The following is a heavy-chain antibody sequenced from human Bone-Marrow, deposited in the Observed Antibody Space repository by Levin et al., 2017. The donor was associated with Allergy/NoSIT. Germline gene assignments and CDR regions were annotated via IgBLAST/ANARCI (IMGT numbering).Heavy chain of an antibody. CDR3: ATCGDDCIDVFGI. CDR2: VNHRGST. D-gene: IGHD2-21*02. J-gene: IGHJ3*02. V-gene: IGHV4-34*01. Sequence: SQTLSLPCAVHGGSFSGYYWSWIRQPPGKGLEWIGEVNHRGSTKSNPSLKSRVTISVDTSKNQVSLKLSSVTAADTAVYYCATCGDDCIDVFGIWGQGTMVTVSS. CDR1: GGSFSGYY.